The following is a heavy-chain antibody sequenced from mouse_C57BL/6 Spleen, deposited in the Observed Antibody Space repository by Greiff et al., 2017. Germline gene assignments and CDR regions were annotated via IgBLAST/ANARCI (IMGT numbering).Heavy chain of an antibody. Sequence: QVQLKQSGAELVRPGTSVKVSCKASGYAFTNYLIEWVKQRPGQGLEWIGVINPGSGGTNYNEKFKGKATLTADKSSSTAYMQLSSLTSEDSAVYFCARGGYSKDWYFDVWGTGTTVTVSS. CDR2: INPGSGGT. CDR1: GYAFTNYL. J-gene: IGHJ1*03. CDR3: ARGGYSKDWYFDV. V-gene: IGHV1-54*01. D-gene: IGHD2-5*01.